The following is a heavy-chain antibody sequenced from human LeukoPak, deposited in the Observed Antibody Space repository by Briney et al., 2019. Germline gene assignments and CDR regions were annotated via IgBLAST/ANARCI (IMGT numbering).Heavy chain of an antibody. Sequence: SETLSLTCAVYGGSFSGYYWSWIRQPPGKGLEWIGEINHSGSTNYNPSLKSRVTISVDTSKNQFSLKLSSVTTADTAVYYCASLWPYQLSAFDIWGQGTMVTVSS. V-gene: IGHV4-34*01. CDR1: GGSFSGYY. CDR2: INHSGST. CDR3: ASLWPYQLSAFDI. J-gene: IGHJ3*02. D-gene: IGHD2-2*01.